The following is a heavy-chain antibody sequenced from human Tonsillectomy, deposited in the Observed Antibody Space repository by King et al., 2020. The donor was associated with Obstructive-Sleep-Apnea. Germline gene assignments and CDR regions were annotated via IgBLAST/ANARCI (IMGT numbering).Heavy chain of an antibody. CDR3: ARAGCSRTGCYVDMVTFDI. J-gene: IGHJ3*02. V-gene: IGHV3-20*04. D-gene: IGHD2-2*01. Sequence: VQLVESGGGVVRPGGSLRLSCAASGFTFDDYGMSWVRQAPGKGLEWVSGIHWNGGSTGYADSVKGRFTISRDNAKNSLYLQMNSLRAEDTAFYYCARAGCSRTGCYVDMVTFDIWGQGTMVTVSS. CDR2: IHWNGGST. CDR1: GFTFDDYG.